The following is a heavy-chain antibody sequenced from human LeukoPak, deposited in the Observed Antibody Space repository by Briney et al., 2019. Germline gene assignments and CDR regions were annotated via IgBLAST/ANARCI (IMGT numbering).Heavy chain of an antibody. Sequence: SETLSLTCTVSGGSISSYYWSWIRQPPGEGLEWIGYIYYSGSTNYNPSLKSRVTISVDTSKNQFSLKLSSVTAADTAVYYCARKYSSGWWFDYWGQGTLVTVSS. CDR3: ARKYSSGWWFDY. D-gene: IGHD6-19*01. CDR2: IYYSGST. CDR1: GGSISSYY. V-gene: IGHV4-59*01. J-gene: IGHJ4*02.